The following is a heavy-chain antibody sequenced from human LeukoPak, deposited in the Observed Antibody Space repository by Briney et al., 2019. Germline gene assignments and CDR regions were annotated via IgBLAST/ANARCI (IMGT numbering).Heavy chain of an antibody. J-gene: IGHJ3*02. CDR3: ARVGSYAFDI. CDR1: GGSISSYY. V-gene: IGHV4-59*01. CDR2: SDYNGGT. Sequence: PSETLSLTCTVSGGSISSYYWSWIRQPPGKGLEWIGYSDYNGGTHCNPSLKSRVTISVDTSKNQFSLKLRSVTAADTAVYYCARVGSYAFDIWGQGTMVTVSS.